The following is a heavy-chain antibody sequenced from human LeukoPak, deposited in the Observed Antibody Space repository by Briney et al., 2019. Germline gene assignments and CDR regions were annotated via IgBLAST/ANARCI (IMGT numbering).Heavy chain of an antibody. CDR1: GFTFSSYA. V-gene: IGHV3-30-3*01. J-gene: IGHJ4*02. CDR2: ISYDGSNK. D-gene: IGHD3-22*01. Sequence: PGGSLRLSCAASGFTFSSYAMHWVRQAPGKGLEWVAVISYDGSNKYYADSAKGRFTISRDNSKNTLYLQMNSLRAEDTAVYYCARDRSGYSDHWGQGTLVTVSS. CDR3: ARDRSGYSDH.